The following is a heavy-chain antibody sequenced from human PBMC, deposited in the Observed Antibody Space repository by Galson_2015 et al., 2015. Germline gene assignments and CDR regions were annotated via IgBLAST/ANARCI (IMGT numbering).Heavy chain of an antibody. J-gene: IGHJ4*02. Sequence: SLRLSCAASGFTFSSYAVSWVRQAPGKGLEWVSVISARDGGTYYADSVKGRFTISRDNFKNMLYVQMNKLRAEDTAVYYCARGFADYFDYLGQGTLVTVSS. CDR1: GFTFSSYA. CDR2: ISARDGGT. CDR3: ARGFADYFDY. D-gene: IGHD2-21*01. V-gene: IGHV3-23*01.